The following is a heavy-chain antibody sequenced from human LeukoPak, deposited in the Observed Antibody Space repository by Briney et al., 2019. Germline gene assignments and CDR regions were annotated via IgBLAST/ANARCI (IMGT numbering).Heavy chain of an antibody. CDR2: ITSDGSST. CDR1: QFTFSSYW. Sequence: PGGSLRLSCAASQFTFSSYWLHWVRQAPGKGLVWVSFITSDGSSTSYADYVKGRFTISRDNAKNMLYLQMNSLRAEDTALYYCAKQWVDCWGQGTLVTVSS. J-gene: IGHJ4*02. CDR3: AKQWVDC. D-gene: IGHD6-19*01. V-gene: IGHV3-74*01.